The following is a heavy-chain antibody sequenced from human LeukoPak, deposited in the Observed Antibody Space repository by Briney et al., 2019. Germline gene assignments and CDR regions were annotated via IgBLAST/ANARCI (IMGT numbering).Heavy chain of an antibody. CDR3: AKDRLTYYYYGMDV. Sequence: GGSLRLSCAASGTYWMHWVRQAPGKGLVWVSHINSDGSWTGYADSVKGRFTISKDNAKNTVSLQMNNLRAEDTAVYYCAKDRLTYYYYGMDVWGQGTTVTVSS. CDR1: GTYW. CDR2: INSDGSWT. V-gene: IGHV3-74*01. J-gene: IGHJ6*02. D-gene: IGHD2-15*01.